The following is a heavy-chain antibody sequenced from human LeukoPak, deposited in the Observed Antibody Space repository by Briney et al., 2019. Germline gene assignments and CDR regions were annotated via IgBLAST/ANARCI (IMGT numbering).Heavy chain of an antibody. V-gene: IGHV4-31*03. CDR2: MYYNRST. J-gene: IGHJ2*01. CDR1: GGSISSGDYY. CDR3: ARDLLDTRRVHYWYFDL. Sequence: SETLSLTCTVSGGSISSGDYYWSWIRQHPGKGLEWIGYMYYNRSTYYNPSLKSRATISVDTSKNQFSLKLSSVTAADTAVYYCARDLLDTRRVHYWYFDLWGRGTLVTVSS. D-gene: IGHD5-18*01.